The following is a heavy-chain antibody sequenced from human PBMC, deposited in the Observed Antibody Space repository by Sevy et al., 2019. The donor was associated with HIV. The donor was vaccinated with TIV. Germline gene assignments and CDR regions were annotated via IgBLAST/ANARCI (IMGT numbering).Heavy chain of an antibody. J-gene: IGHJ4*02. CDR2: ISYDGSNK. V-gene: IGHV3-30*04. D-gene: IGHD4-17*01. Sequence: GGSLRLSCAASGFTFSSYAMHWVRQAPGKGLEWVAVISYDGSNKYYADSVKGRFTISRDNSKNTLYLQMNSLRAEDTAVYYWARSTVSYGGNPGDYWGQGTLVTVSS. CDR1: GFTFSSYA. CDR3: ARSTVSYGGNPGDY.